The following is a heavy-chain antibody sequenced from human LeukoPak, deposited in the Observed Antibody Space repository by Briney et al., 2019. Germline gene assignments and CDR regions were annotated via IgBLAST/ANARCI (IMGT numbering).Heavy chain of an antibody. V-gene: IGHV3-21*01. J-gene: IGHJ6*03. CDR1: GFTFSRYS. Sequence: PGGSLRLSCAASGFTFSRYSMNWVRQAPGKGLEWVSYISSSSSDIYYTDSVKGRFTISRDNAKNSVYLQMNSLRAEDTAVYYWATYYDFRSGYYEIGFYYYMDVWGKGTPVTVSS. CDR3: ATYYDFRSGYYEIGFYYYMDV. CDR2: ISSSSSDI. D-gene: IGHD3-3*01.